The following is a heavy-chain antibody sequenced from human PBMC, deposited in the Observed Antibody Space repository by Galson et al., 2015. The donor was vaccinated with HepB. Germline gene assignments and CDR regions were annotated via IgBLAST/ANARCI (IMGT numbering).Heavy chain of an antibody. J-gene: IGHJ6*03. V-gene: IGHV4-34*01. D-gene: IGHD3-3*01. CDR1: GGSFSGYY. CDR2: INHSGST. Sequence: SETLSLTCAVYGGSFSGYYWSWIRQPPGKGLEWIGEINHSGSTNYSPSLKSRVTISVDTSKNQFSLKLSSVTAADTAVYYCASRRRRGVEFLGGYMDVWGKGTTVTVSS. CDR3: ASRRRRGVEFLGGYMDV.